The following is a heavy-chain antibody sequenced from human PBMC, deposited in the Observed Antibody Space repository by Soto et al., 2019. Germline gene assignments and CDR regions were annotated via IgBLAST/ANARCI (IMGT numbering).Heavy chain of an antibody. D-gene: IGHD4-17*01. J-gene: IGHJ4*02. V-gene: IGHV4-39*07. CDR1: GGSISSSSYY. Sequence: SETLSLTCTVSGGSISSSSYYWGWIRQPPGKGLEWIGSIYYSGSTYYNPSLKSRVTISVDTSKNQFSLKLSSVTAADTAVYYCARRYGASFDYWGQGTXVTVSS. CDR2: IYYSGST. CDR3: ARRYGASFDY.